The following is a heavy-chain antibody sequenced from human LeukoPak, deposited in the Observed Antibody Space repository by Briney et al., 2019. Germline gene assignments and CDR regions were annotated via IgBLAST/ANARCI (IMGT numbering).Heavy chain of an antibody. V-gene: IGHV3-23*01. CDR2: VTGSGGDT. Sequence: GSLRLSCAASGCTFSNYAMSWVRQTPPKGLEFVSVVTGSGGDTYYTGSANGRFTISRDNSKNTLYLQMNSLRGEDTAVYYCARGTLEHCSGASCYPLDSWGEGTLVTVSS. CDR3: ARGTLEHCSGASCYPLDS. CDR1: GCTFSNYA. D-gene: IGHD2-15*01. J-gene: IGHJ5*01.